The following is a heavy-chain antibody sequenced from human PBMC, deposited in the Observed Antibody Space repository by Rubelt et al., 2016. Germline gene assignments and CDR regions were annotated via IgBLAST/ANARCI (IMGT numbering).Heavy chain of an antibody. Sequence: HWVRRAPGKGLEWMGVIWYDGSKKYYADSVKGRFTISRDNSKNTLYLQMNSLRAEDTAVYYCARVIYGSGSYYSDYWGQGTLVTVSS. CDR2: IWYDGSKK. D-gene: IGHD3-10*01. CDR3: ARVIYGSGSYYSDY. J-gene: IGHJ4*02. V-gene: IGHV3-33*01.